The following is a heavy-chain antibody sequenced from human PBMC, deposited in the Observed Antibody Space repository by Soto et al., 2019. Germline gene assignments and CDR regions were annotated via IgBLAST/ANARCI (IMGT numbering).Heavy chain of an antibody. J-gene: IGHJ6*03. V-gene: IGHV3-15*07. CDR1: GFTFSNAW. CDR3: AKDARNFYMDV. CDR2: IKSKTDGGTT. Sequence: EVQLVESGGGLVKPGGSLRLSCAASGFTFSNAWMNWVRQAPGKGLEWVGRIKSKTDGGTTDYAAPVKGRFTISRDDSKSTLYLQMNSLKTEDTAVYYCAKDARNFYMDVWGKGTTVTVSS.